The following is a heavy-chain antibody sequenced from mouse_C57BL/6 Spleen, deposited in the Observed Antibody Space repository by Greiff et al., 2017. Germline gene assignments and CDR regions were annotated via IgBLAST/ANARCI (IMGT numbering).Heavy chain of an antibody. CDR3: ARRFDEYAMDY. D-gene: IGHD2-3*01. Sequence: QVQLKQPGAELVKPGASVKMSCKASGYTFTSYWITWVKQRPGQGLEWIGDIYPGSGSTNYNEKFKSKATLTVDTSSSTAYMQLSSLTSEDSAVYYCARRFDEYAMDYWGQGTSVTVSS. CDR2: IYPGSGST. V-gene: IGHV1-55*01. CDR1: GYTFTSYW. J-gene: IGHJ4*01.